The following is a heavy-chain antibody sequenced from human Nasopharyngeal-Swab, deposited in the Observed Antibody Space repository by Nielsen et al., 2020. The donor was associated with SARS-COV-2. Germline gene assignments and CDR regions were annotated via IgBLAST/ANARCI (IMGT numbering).Heavy chain of an antibody. CDR3: ARESLPSYYDDSRGYAGYAFDI. D-gene: IGHD3-22*01. V-gene: IGHV1-69*13. CDR1: GDTFNNNA. Sequence: SVKVSCKASGDTFNNNAISWVRQAPGQGLEWMGGIIPIYGTTNRAQKFQGRLTITADDTTNTTYMELSSLRSEDTAVYYCARESLPSYYDDSRGYAGYAFDIWGQGTMVTVSS. CDR2: IIPIYGTT. J-gene: IGHJ3*02.